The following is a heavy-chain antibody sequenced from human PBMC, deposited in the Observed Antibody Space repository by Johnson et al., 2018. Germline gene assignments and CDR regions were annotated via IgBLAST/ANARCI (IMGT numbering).Heavy chain of an antibody. V-gene: IGHV3-30*03. CDR3: AREGGWWLRGEGAFDI. CDR1: GFTFSSYG. J-gene: IGHJ3*02. CDR2: ISYDGSNK. Sequence: QVQLVQSGGGVVQPGRSLRLSCAASGFTFSSYGMHWVRQAPGKGLEWVAVISYDGSNKYYADSVKGRFTISRDNAKNSLYLKMNSLRAEDTALEYCAREGGWWLRGEGAFDIWGQGTMVTVSS. D-gene: IGHD5-12*01.